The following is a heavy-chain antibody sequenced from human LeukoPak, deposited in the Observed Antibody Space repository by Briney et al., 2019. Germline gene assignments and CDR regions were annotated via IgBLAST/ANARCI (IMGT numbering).Heavy chain of an antibody. J-gene: IGHJ4*02. Sequence: ASVKVSCKASGYTFTSYDINWVRQATGQGLEWMGRINPNSGGTNYAQKFQGRVTMTRDTSISTAYMELSRLRSDDTAVYYCARVRIAAAGTSNYWGQGTLVTVSS. V-gene: IGHV1-2*06. CDR3: ARVRIAAAGTSNY. CDR1: GYTFTSYD. D-gene: IGHD6-13*01. CDR2: INPNSGGT.